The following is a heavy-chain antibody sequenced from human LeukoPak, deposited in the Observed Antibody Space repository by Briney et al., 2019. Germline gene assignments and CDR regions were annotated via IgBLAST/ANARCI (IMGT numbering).Heavy chain of an antibody. D-gene: IGHD1-26*01. CDR3: VGGSGGSYFGY. J-gene: IGHJ4*02. CDR1: GGSFSGYY. CDR2: INHSGST. Sequence: PSETLSLTCAVYGGSFSGYYWSWIRQPPGKGLEWIGEINHSGSTNYNPSLKSRVTISVDTSKNQFSLKLSSVTAADTAVYYCVGGSGGSYFGYWGQGTLVTVS. V-gene: IGHV4-34*01.